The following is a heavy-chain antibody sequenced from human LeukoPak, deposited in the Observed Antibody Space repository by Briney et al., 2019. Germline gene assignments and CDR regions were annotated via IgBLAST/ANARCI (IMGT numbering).Heavy chain of an antibody. V-gene: IGHV3-66*01. J-gene: IGHJ4*02. D-gene: IGHD3-9*01. CDR1: GFTVSSNY. CDR3: ARDRYDILTGYYMYFDY. Sequence: PGGSLRLSCAASGFTVSSNYMSWVRQAPEKGLEWVSVIYSGGSTYCADSVKGRFTISRDNSKNTLFLQMNSLRAEDTAVYYCARDRYDILTGYYMYFDYWGQGSLVTVSS. CDR2: IYSGGST.